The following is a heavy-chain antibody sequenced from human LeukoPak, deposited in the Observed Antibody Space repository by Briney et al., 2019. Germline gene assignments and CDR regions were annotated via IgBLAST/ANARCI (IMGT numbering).Heavy chain of an antibody. J-gene: IGHJ6*02. CDR1: GFTFSSYS. CDR3: ARDPRGYCSSTSCYGMDV. D-gene: IGHD2-2*01. V-gene: IGHV3-21*01. CDR2: ISSSSSYI. Sequence: GGSPRLSCAASGFTFSSYSMNWVRQAPGKGLEWVSSISSSSSYIYYADSVKGRFTISRDNAKNSLYLQMNSLRAEDTAVYYCARDPRGYCSSTSCYGMDVWGQGTTVTVSS.